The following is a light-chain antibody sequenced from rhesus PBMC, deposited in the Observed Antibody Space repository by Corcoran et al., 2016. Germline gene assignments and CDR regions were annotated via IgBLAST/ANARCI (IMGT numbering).Light chain of an antibody. CDR2: GAS. Sequence: QVILTQSPATLSLSPGERATLSCRASQRVSSYLAWYQQKPGQAPRLLISGASSRATGIPDRCSGSGSGTDVPLTFSNLEPEDGEVYHFCQQCIGDSFDQGTKVEIK. J-gene: IGKJ2*01. CDR3: CQQCIGDS. CDR1: QRVSSY. V-gene: IGKV3-10*01.